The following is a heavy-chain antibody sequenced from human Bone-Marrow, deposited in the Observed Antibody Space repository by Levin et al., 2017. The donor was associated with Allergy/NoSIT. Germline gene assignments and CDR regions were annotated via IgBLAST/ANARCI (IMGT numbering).Heavy chain of an antibody. J-gene: IGHJ5*01. CDR1: GASISGGSYY. Sequence: SETLSLTCTVSGASISGGSYYWTWIRQPAGQGLEWIVRIYTSGDTNYSPSLKRRVSISFDRSNNHFSLKVTSVTAADTAFYYCARDSGFSRILDSWGQGTLVTVSS. D-gene: IGHD3-3*02. V-gene: IGHV4-61*02. CDR3: ARDSGFSRILDS. CDR2: IYTSGDT.